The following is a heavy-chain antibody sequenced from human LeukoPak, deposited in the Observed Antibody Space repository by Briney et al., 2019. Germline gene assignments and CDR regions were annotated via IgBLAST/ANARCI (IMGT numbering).Heavy chain of an antibody. CDR1: GFTFSSNY. CDR3: ARIGYCSSTSCYPNDY. J-gene: IGHJ4*02. D-gene: IGHD2-2*01. V-gene: IGHV3-66*01. Sequence: GGSLRLSCAASGFTFSSNYMSWVRQAPGKGLEWVSVIYSGGSTYYADSVKGRFTISRDNSKNTLYLQMNSLRAEDTAVYYCARIGYCSSTSCYPNDYWGQGTLVTVSS. CDR2: IYSGGST.